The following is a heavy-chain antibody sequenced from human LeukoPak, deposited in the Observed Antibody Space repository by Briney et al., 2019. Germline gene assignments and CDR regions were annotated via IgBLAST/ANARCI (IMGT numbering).Heavy chain of an antibody. CDR3: ARDPKRLIVVVTAIDY. Sequence: PGGSLRLSCAASGFTFSSYAMHWVRQAPGKGLEWVAVISYDGSNKYYADSVKGRFTISRDNSKNTLYLQMNSLRAEDTAVYYCARDPKRLIVVVTAIDYWGQGTLVTVSS. CDR2: ISYDGSNK. V-gene: IGHV3-30-3*01. J-gene: IGHJ4*02. D-gene: IGHD2-21*02. CDR1: GFTFSSYA.